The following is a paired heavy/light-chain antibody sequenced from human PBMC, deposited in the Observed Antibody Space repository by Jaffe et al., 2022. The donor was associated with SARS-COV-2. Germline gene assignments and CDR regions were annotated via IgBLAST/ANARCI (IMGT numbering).Heavy chain of an antibody. CDR3: ARELSGPSRDFDS. Sequence: EVQLLESGGGLVQPGGSLRLSCAASGFTFNNHAMSWVRQAPGKGLKWVSSISPSGGVRYYTGSVKGRFTISRDNSQKTLYLQMDRLRAEDAALYYCARELSGPSRDFDSWGQGTLVTVSS. V-gene: IGHV3-23*01. D-gene: IGHD2-15*01. CDR2: ISPSGGVR. J-gene: IGHJ5*01. CDR1: GFTFNNHA.
Light chain of an antibody. Sequence: DIQMTQSPSSLSASVGDRVIISCRASQTISTFLNWYQQKPGKAPQFLIYAASNLQSGVPSRFHGSGSGTNFTLTINSLQPEDFATYYCQQSYNNPTTFGQGTKVEI. CDR3: QQSYNNPTT. V-gene: IGKV1-39*01. CDR2: AAS. J-gene: IGKJ1*01. CDR1: QTISTF.